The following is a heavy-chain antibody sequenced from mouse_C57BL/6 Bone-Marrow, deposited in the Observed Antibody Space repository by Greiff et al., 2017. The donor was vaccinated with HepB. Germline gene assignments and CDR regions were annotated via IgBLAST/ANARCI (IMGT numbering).Heavy chain of an antibody. V-gene: IGHV6-3*01. CDR3: TGPYYYGSSYAMDY. D-gene: IGHD1-1*01. Sequence: EVQLQQSGGGLVQPGGSMKLSCVASGFTFSNYWMNWVRQSPEKGLEWVAQIRLKSDNYATHYAESVKGRFTISRDDSKSSVYLQMNNLRAEDTGIYYCTGPYYYGSSYAMDYWGQGTSVTVSS. J-gene: IGHJ4*01. CDR1: GFTFSNYW. CDR2: IRLKSDNYAT.